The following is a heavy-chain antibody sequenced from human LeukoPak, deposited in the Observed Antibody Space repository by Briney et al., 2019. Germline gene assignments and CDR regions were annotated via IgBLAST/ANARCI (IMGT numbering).Heavy chain of an antibody. J-gene: IGHJ5*02. CDR2: INHSGST. D-gene: IGHD7-27*01. CDR3: ARGVWGSENWFDP. Sequence: SETLSLTCAVYGGSFSCYYWSWIRQPPGKGLEWIGEINHSGSTNYNPSLKSRVTISVDTSKNQFSLKLSSVTAADTAVYYCARGVWGSENWFDPWGQGTLVTVSS. CDR1: GGSFSCYY. V-gene: IGHV4-34*01.